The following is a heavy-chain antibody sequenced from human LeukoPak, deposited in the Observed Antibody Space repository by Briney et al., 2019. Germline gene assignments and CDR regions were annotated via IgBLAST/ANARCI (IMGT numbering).Heavy chain of an antibody. D-gene: IGHD6-6*01. CDR1: GFTFSSYS. V-gene: IGHV3-21*01. CDR2: ISSSSSYI. CDR3: ASSWGSKDCSSSGVD. Sequence: GGSLRLSCAASGFTFSSYSMNWVRQAPGKGLEWVSSISSSSSYIYYADSVKGRFTISRDNAKNSLYLQMNSLRAEDTAVYYCASSWGSKDCSSSGVDWGQGTLVTVSS. J-gene: IGHJ4*02.